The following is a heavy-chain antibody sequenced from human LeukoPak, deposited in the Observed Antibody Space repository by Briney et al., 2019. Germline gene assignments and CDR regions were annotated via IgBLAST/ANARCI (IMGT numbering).Heavy chain of an antibody. D-gene: IGHD6-19*01. Sequence: GGSLRVSCEASGFTFNKFAMSWVRQAPGKGLEWVANIKQDGSEKYYVDSVKGRFTISRDNAKNSLYLQMNSLSAEDTAVYYCARDGWPFDYWGQGTLVTVSS. V-gene: IGHV3-7*04. CDR2: IKQDGSEK. J-gene: IGHJ4*02. CDR3: ARDGWPFDY. CDR1: GFTFNKFA.